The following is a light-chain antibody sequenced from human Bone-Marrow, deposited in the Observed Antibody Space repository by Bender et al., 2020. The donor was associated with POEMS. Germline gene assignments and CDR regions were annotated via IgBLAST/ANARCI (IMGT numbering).Light chain of an antibody. CDR1: SSDVGGYNY. J-gene: IGLJ2*01. Sequence: QSALTQPASVSGSPGQSITISCTGTSSDVGGYNYVSWYQQHPGKAPKLIIYDVSYRPSGISSRFSGSKSGSTASLTISGLQTEDEADYYCSSYTGSSTLVVFGGGTKLAVL. CDR3: SSYTGSSTLVV. V-gene: IGLV2-14*01. CDR2: DVS.